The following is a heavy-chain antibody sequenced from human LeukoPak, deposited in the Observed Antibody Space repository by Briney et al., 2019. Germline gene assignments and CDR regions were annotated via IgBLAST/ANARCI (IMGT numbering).Heavy chain of an antibody. CDR3: ARDPRAVADTGVATYNY. Sequence: ASVKVSCKASGYTFTSYGISWMRQAPGQGLEWMGWISAYNANTNYAQKLQGRVTMTTHTSTTTAYMELRSLRPDDTAMYYCARDPRAVADTGVATYNYWGQGTLVTVSS. CDR1: GYTFTSYG. V-gene: IGHV1-18*01. D-gene: IGHD6-19*01. CDR2: ISAYNANT. J-gene: IGHJ4*02.